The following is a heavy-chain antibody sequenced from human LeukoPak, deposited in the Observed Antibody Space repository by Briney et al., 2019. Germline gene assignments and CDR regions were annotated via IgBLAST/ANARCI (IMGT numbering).Heavy chain of an antibody. V-gene: IGHV5-51*01. Sequence: GESLKISCKGSGYSFTSYWNGWGRQMPGKGLGWMGIIYPGDSDTRYSPSFQGQVTISADKSISTAYLQWSSLKASDTAMYYCARRGYSYGASFDYWGQGTLVTVSS. CDR1: GYSFTSYW. D-gene: IGHD5-18*01. CDR2: IYPGDSDT. CDR3: ARRGYSYGASFDY. J-gene: IGHJ4*02.